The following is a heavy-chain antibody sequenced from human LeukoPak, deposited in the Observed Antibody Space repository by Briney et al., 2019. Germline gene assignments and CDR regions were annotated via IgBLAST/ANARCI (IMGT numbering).Heavy chain of an antibody. D-gene: IGHD3-10*01. Sequence: GGSLRLSCAASGFTFSSSSMNWVRQAPGKGLEWVSYISSSSSSIYYADSVKGRFTISRDNAKNSLYLQMNSLRAEDTAVYYCAKYRPGTYYRGPGMDVWGQGTTVTVSS. J-gene: IGHJ6*02. CDR3: AKYRPGTYYRGPGMDV. CDR2: ISSSSSSI. CDR1: GFTFSSSS. V-gene: IGHV3-48*04.